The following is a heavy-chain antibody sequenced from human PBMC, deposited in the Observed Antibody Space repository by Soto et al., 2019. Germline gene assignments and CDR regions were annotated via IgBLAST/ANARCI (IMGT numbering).Heavy chain of an antibody. D-gene: IGHD5-18*01. CDR3: ARGKYSAFDY. V-gene: IGHV6-1*01. CDR1: GDSISTNNVA. Sequence: QVQLQQSGPGLVKPSQTLSLTCAISGDSISTNNVAWNWIRQSPSGGLEWLGRTGYTSKWYNDYAVSMRSRITINPDPSKNQFYLQLNSVTLDDPAVYYCARGKYSAFDYWGQGTLVTVSS. CDR2: TGYTSKWYN. J-gene: IGHJ4*02.